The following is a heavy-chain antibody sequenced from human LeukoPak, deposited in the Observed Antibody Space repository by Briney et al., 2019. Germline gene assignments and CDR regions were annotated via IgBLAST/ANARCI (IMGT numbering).Heavy chain of an antibody. CDR1: GFTFSSYW. CDR3: ARDRATVTTFPFVYYYYMDV. Sequence: GGSLRLSCAASGFTFSSYWMSWVRQAPGKGLEWVANIKQDGSEKYYVDSVKGRFAISRDNAKNSLYLQMNSLRAEDTAVYYCARDRATVTTFPFVYYYYMDVWGKGTTVTVSS. V-gene: IGHV3-7*01. J-gene: IGHJ6*03. CDR2: IKQDGSEK. D-gene: IGHD4-17*01.